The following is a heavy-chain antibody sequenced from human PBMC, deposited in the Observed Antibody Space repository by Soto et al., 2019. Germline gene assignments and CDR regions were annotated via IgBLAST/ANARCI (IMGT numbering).Heavy chain of an antibody. CDR1: GGSISSGDYY. V-gene: IGHV4-30-4*01. Sequence: SETLSLTCTVSGGSISSGDYYWSWIRQPPGKGLEWIGYIYYSGSTYYNPSLKSRVTISVDTSKNQFSLKLSSVTAADTAVYYCARERHSGTWDHYYGMDVWGQGTTVTVSS. CDR2: IYYSGST. J-gene: IGHJ6*02. CDR3: ARERHSGTWDHYYGMDV. D-gene: IGHD1-26*01.